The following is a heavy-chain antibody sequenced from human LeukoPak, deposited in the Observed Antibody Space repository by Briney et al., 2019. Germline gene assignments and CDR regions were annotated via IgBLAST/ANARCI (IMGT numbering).Heavy chain of an antibody. CDR1: GGSISSSSYY. CDR2: IYYSGST. CDR3: ARRRYYYDSSGTGDY. D-gene: IGHD3-22*01. J-gene: IGHJ4*02. Sequence: SETLSLTCTVSGGSISSSSYYWGWIRQPPGKGLEWIGSIYYSGSTYYNPSLKSRVTISVDTSKNQFSLKLSSVTAADTAVYYCARRRYYYDSSGTGDYWGQGTLVTVSS. V-gene: IGHV4-39*01.